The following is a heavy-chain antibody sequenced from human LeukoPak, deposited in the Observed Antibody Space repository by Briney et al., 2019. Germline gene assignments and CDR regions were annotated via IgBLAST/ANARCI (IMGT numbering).Heavy chain of an antibody. CDR2: INPNSGGT. CDR1: GYTFTGYY. V-gene: IGHV1-2*02. CDR3: ARGRSVRDGGYDNGFDY. D-gene: IGHD5-12*01. J-gene: IGHJ4*02. Sequence: ASVKVSCKASGYTFTGYYMHWVRQAPGQGLEGMGWINPNSGGTNYAQKFQGRLTKTMDTSINPAYMEPSKLTSDDTAVYYCARGRSVRDGGYDNGFDYWGQGTLVSVCS.